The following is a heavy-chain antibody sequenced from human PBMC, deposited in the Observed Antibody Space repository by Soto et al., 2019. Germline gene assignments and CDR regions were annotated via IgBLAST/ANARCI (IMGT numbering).Heavy chain of an antibody. Sequence: GGSLRLSCAASGFTFSSYSMNWFRQAPGKGLEWVSYISGSSTTIFYADSVEGRFTISRENAKNSLYLQMNSLRAEDTAVYYCARGYYDYIWGSYRYPNFDYWGQGTLVTVSS. J-gene: IGHJ4*02. D-gene: IGHD3-16*02. CDR2: ISGSSTTI. V-gene: IGHV3-48*01. CDR3: ARGYYDYIWGSYRYPNFDY. CDR1: GFTFSSYS.